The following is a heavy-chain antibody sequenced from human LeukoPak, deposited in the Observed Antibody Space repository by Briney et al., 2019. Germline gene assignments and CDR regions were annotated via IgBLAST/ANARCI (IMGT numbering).Heavy chain of an antibody. CDR3: ARYQTGTMFAV. J-gene: IGHJ1*01. Sequence: SETLSLTCTVSGASINSDTYYWGWIRQPPGKGLEWIGTHSHSGSAYYNPSLRSRITTSLDTSENQLSLKLYSVTAADTAIYYCARYQTGTMFAVWGQGTLVTISS. D-gene: IGHD1/OR15-1a*01. CDR1: GASINSDTYY. V-gene: IGHV4-39*07. CDR2: HSHSGSA.